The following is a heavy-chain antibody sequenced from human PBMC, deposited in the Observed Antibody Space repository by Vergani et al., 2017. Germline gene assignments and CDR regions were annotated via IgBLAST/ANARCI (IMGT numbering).Heavy chain of an antibody. CDR3: ARQAAGNDGPYYFDY. J-gene: IGHJ4*02. CDR2: IYPGDSDT. V-gene: IGHV5-51*01. D-gene: IGHD6-13*01. CDR1: GYSFTSYW. Sequence: EVQLVQSGAEVKKPGESLKISCKGSGYSFTSYWIGWVRQMPGKGLEWMGIIYPGDSDTRYSPSFQGQVTISADESISTAYLQWSSLKDSDTAMYYCARQAAGNDGPYYFDYWGQGTLVTVSS.